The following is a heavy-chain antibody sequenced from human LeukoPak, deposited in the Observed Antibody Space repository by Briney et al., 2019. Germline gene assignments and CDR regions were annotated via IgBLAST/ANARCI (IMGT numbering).Heavy chain of an antibody. V-gene: IGHV1-24*01. CDR3: ATFDSSGFAARADDAFDI. Sequence: ASVKVSCKASGYTFTGYYMHWVRQAPGKGLEWMGGFDPEDGETIYAQKFQGRVTMTEDTSTDTAYMELSSLRSEDTAVYYCATFDSSGFAARADDAFDIWGQGTMVTVSS. D-gene: IGHD3-22*01. J-gene: IGHJ3*02. CDR2: FDPEDGET. CDR1: GYTFTGYY.